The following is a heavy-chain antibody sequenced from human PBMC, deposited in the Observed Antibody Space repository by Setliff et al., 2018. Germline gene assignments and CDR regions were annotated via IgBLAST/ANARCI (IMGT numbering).Heavy chain of an antibody. J-gene: IGHJ4*02. CDR3: ARGVPFDY. Sequence: GGSLRLSCAASGLIFGNYAMNWVRQAPGKGLEWVSGISGSGRNTYYADSVKGRFTISRDNSQNTVFLQVNSLRPEDSAVYYCARGVPFDYWGQGTLVTVSS. V-gene: IGHV3-23*01. D-gene: IGHD3-10*01. CDR1: GLIFGNYA. CDR2: ISGSGRNT.